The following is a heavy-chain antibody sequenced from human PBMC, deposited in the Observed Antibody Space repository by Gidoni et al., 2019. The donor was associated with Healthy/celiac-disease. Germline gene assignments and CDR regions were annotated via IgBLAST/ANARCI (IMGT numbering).Heavy chain of an antibody. D-gene: IGHD6-13*01. CDR1: GGTFSSYA. CDR2: IIPIFGTA. Sequence: QVQLVQSGAEVKKPGSSVKVSCKASGGTFSSYAISWVRQAPGQGLEWMGGIIPIFGTANYAQKFQGRVTITADKSTSTAYMELSSLRSEDTAVYYCARDLSRPLVNDAAAGNSPEYYYYYYMDVWGKGTTVTVSS. V-gene: IGHV1-69*06. CDR3: ARDLSRPLVNDAAAGNSPEYYYYYYMDV. J-gene: IGHJ6*03.